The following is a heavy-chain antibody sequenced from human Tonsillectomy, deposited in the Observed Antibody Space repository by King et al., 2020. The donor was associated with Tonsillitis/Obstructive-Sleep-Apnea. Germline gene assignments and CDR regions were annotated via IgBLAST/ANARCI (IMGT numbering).Heavy chain of an antibody. CDR2: HGSGSST. D-gene: IGHD3-10*01. V-gene: IGHV3-23*04. Sequence: VQLVESGGGLVQPGGSLRLSCSASGFSFGGFAMSWVRQAPGKGLEWVSAHGSGSSTYYADSVKGRFTISKDNSKNTLFLQMNSLRAEDTALYFCFVYGWGSYSGRNHWGQGTLVPVSS. CDR1: GFSFGGFA. J-gene: IGHJ4*02. CDR3: FVYGWGSYSGRNH.